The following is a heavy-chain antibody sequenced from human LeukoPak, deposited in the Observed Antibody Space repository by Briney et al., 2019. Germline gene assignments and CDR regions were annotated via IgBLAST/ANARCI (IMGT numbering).Heavy chain of an antibody. CDR2: IIPIFGTA. D-gene: IGHD2-2*03. V-gene: IGHV1-69*13. J-gene: IGHJ3*02. Sequence: GASVKVSCKASGGTFSSYAISWVRQAPGQGLEWMGGIIPIFGTANYAQKFQGRVTITADESTSTAYMELSSLRSEDTAVYYCARVFGYCSSTSCYRRGAFDIWGQGTMVTVSS. CDR1: GGTFSSYA. CDR3: ARVFGYCSSTSCYRRGAFDI.